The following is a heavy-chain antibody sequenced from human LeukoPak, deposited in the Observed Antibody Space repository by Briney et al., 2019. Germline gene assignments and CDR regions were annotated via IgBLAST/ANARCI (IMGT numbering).Heavy chain of an antibody. J-gene: IGHJ4*02. CDR3: ASLSMDTAMVH. CDR2: IYHSGST. D-gene: IGHD5-18*01. V-gene: IGHV4-30-2*01. CDR1: GGSISSGGYS. Sequence: SQTLSLTCAVSGGSISSGGYSWSWIRQPPGKGLEWIGYIYHSGSTYYNPSLKSRVTISVDRSKNQFSLKLSSVTAADTAVCYCASLSMDTAMVHWGQGTLVTVSS.